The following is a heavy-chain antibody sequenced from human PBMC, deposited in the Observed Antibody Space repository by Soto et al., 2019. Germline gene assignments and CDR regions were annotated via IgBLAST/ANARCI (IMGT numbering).Heavy chain of an antibody. CDR3: ARDLGRFDDYGDSDAFDI. V-gene: IGHV4-59*01. D-gene: IGHD4-17*01. CDR1: GGSISSYY. CDR2: IYYSGST. Sequence: SETLSLTCTVCGGSISSYYWSWIRQPPGKGLEWIGYIYYSGSTNYNPSLKSRVTISVDTSKNQFSLKLSSVTAADTAVYYCARDLGRFDDYGDSDAFDIWGQGTMVTVSS. J-gene: IGHJ3*02.